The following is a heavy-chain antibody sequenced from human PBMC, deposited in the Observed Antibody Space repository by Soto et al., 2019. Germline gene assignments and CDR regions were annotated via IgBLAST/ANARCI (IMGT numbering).Heavy chain of an antibody. CDR2: ITSLSSP. J-gene: IGHJ4*02. CDR3: AKGPLIVVVPFDS. CDR1: GFTFSTYA. Sequence: EVQLLESGGGLVQPGGSLKLSCTASGFTFSTYAMSWVRQAPGKGLEWVSTITSLSSPYYADSVKGRFTISRDNSNNTLYLQMKGLRDEDTAVYYCAKGPLIVVVPFDSWGQGTLVTVSS. V-gene: IGHV3-23*01. D-gene: IGHD2-15*01.